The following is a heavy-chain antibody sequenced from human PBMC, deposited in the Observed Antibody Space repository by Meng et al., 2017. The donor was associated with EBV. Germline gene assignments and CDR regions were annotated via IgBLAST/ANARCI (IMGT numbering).Heavy chain of an antibody. V-gene: IGHV1-18*01. D-gene: IGHD3-22*01. Sequence: MVQSGARGNKPGASVNVSCNASGYTFTSYGISWVRQAPGQGLEWMGWISAYNGNTNYAQKPQGRVTMTTDTSTSTAYMELRSLRSDDTAVYYCARDGRLYDTPSPFDYWGQGTLVTVSS. CDR3: ARDGRLYDTPSPFDY. CDR1: GYTFTSYG. CDR2: ISAYNGNT. J-gene: IGHJ4*02.